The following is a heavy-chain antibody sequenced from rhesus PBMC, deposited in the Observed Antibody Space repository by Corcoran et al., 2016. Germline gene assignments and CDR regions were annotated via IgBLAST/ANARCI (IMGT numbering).Heavy chain of an antibody. Sequence: QLQLQESGPGLVKPSETLSHTCAVSGGSISANYWTRLRQPTGTGLAWIGSISGGGGSPDYNPSIRSRVTISTDTSKNQFSLKLSSVTAADTAVYYCARTYGSNQKYNSLDVWGRGVLVTVSS. J-gene: IGHJ5-2*02. V-gene: IGHV4-173*01. D-gene: IGHD4-29*01. CDR3: ARTYGSNQKYNSLDV. CDR2: ISGGGGSP. CDR1: GGSISANY.